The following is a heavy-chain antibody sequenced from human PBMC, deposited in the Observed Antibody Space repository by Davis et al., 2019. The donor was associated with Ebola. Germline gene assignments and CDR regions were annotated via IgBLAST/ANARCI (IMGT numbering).Heavy chain of an antibody. J-gene: IGHJ4*02. CDR3: TLGTVTTEDY. CDR1: GFTFSGSA. D-gene: IGHD4-17*01. V-gene: IGHV3-73*01. CDR2: IRSKANSYAT. Sequence: GESLKISCAASGFTFSGSAMHWVRQASGKGLEWVGRIRSKANSYATAYAASVKGRFTISRDDSKNTAYLQMNSLKTEDTAVYYCTLGTVTTEDYWGQGILVTVSS.